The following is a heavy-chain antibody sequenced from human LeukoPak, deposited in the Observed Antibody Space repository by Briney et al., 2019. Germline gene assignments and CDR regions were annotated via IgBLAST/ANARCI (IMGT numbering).Heavy chain of an antibody. CDR2: ISSDGSII. CDR1: GFTVSTDF. D-gene: IGHD1-26*01. J-gene: IGHJ4*02. CDR3: AKEMYSGSYLRALSSSFDY. V-gene: IGHV3-74*01. Sequence: PGGSLRLSCAVSGFTVSTDFMTWVRRAPGKGLVWVSRISSDGSIINYADSVKGRFTISRDNSKNTLYLQMNSLRAEDTAVYYCAKEMYSGSYLRALSSSFDYWGQGTLVTVSS.